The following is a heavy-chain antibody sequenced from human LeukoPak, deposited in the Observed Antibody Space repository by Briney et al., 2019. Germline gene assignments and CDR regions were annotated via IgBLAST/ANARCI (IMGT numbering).Heavy chain of an antibody. J-gene: IGHJ4*02. V-gene: IGHV3-48*04. Sequence: GGSLRLSCAASGFTFSDYALNWVRQAPGKGLEWVSYISSGSNTIYYADSVKGRFTISRDNAKNALYLQMNSLRAEDTAVYYCARDPPPLAAADYWGQGTLVTVSS. CDR1: GFTFSDYA. CDR3: ARDPPPLAAADY. D-gene: IGHD6-13*01. CDR2: ISSGSNTI.